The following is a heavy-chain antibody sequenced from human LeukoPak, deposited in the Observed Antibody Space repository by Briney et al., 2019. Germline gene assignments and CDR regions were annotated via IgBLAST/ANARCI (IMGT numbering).Heavy chain of an antibody. Sequence: ASVKVSCKASGYTFTSYGISWVRQAPGQGLEWMGWISAYNGNTNYAQKLQGRVTMTTDTSTSTAYMELRSLRSDDMAVYYCAVANWGPPILRTTDFDYWGQGTLVTVSS. V-gene: IGHV1-18*03. CDR3: AVANWGPPILRTTDFDY. CDR2: ISAYNGNT. CDR1: GYTFTSYG. D-gene: IGHD7-27*01. J-gene: IGHJ4*02.